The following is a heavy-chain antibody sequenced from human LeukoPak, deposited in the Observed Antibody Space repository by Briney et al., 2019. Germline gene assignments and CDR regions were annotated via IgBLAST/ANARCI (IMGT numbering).Heavy chain of an antibody. CDR3: ARVAGYFDWEYYLDY. D-gene: IGHD3-9*01. Sequence: PGGSLRLSCAASGFTFSSYEMNWVRQAPGKGLECVSYISSGGDTIYYADSVKGRFTISRDNAKNSLYLQMNSLRAEDTAVYYCARVAGYFDWEYYLDYWGQGTLVTVSS. J-gene: IGHJ4*02. CDR2: ISSGGDTI. V-gene: IGHV3-48*03. CDR1: GFTFSSYE.